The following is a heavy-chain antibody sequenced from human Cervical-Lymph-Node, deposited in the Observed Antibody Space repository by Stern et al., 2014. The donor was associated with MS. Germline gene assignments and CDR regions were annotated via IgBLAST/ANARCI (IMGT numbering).Heavy chain of an antibody. J-gene: IGHJ4*02. D-gene: IGHD4-17*01. CDR3: ARIVDSDDTYYFDN. CDR1: GFALTTRGMC. Sequence: QVTLRESGPALVKPTQTLTLTCIFSGFALTTRGMCVSWVRQTPGKALEWLAFIDWEDDKYSTTSLKTRLTISKDTAKNQVVLMMTDMDPADTATYYCARIVDSDDTYYFDNWGQGTLVTVSS. CDR2: IDWEDDK. V-gene: IGHV2-70*20.